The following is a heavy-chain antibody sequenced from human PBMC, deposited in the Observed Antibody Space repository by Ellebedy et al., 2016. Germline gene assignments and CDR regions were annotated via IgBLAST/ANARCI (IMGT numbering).Heavy chain of an antibody. CDR1: GYTFTSYA. V-gene: IGHV1-3*01. CDR2: INAGNGNT. D-gene: IGHD2-15*01. J-gene: IGHJ5*02. Sequence: ASVKVSCKASGYTFTSYAMHWVRQAPGQRLEWMGWINAGNGNTKYSQKFQGRVTITRDTSASTAYMELSSLRSEDTAVYYCARGRRFRDPVVAAIGYWFDPWGQGTLVTVSS. CDR3: ARGRRFRDPVVAAIGYWFDP.